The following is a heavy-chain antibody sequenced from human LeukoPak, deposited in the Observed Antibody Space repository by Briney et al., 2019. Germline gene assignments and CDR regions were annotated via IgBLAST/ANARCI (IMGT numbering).Heavy chain of an antibody. CDR2: IWYDGTNK. V-gene: IGHV3-33*01. CDR1: GFTFSSYG. D-gene: IGHD3-10*01. Sequence: PGRSLRLSCAASGFTFSSYGMHWVRQAPGKGLEWVALIWYDGTNKYYADSVKGRFTISRDNSKNTLFLQMNSLRAKDTAVYYCARVRRGSGSYQSYYFDYWGQGTLVTVSS. J-gene: IGHJ4*02. CDR3: ARVRRGSGSYQSYYFDY.